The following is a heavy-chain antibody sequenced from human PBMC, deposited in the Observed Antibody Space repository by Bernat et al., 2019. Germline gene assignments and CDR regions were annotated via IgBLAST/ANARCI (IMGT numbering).Heavy chain of an antibody. D-gene: IGHD6-19*01. CDR2: IDPSDSYT. CDR1: GYSFTSYW. J-gene: IGHJ6*02. Sequence: EVQLVQSGAEVKKPGESLRISCKGSGYSFTSYWISWVRQMPGKGLEWMGRIDPSDSYTNYSPSFQGHVTISADKSISTAYLQWSSLKASDTAMYYCASALDSSGWYGDYYYYGMDVWGQGTLVTVPS. V-gene: IGHV5-10-1*03. CDR3: ASALDSSGWYGDYYYYGMDV.